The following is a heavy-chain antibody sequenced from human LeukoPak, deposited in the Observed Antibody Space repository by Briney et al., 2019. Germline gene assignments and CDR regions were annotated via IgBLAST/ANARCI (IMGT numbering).Heavy chain of an antibody. D-gene: IGHD2-15*01. CDR1: GYSISSGYY. CDR3: ARVRCSGGSCPYYYYYYYMDV. V-gene: IGHV4-38-2*02. Sequence: SETLSLTCTVSGYSISSGYYWGWIRQPPGKGLEWIGSIHHSGSTYYNPSLQSRVTISIDTSKNQFSLKLRFVTAADTAVYYCARVRCSGGSCPYYYYYYYMDVWGKGTTVTVSS. J-gene: IGHJ6*03. CDR2: IHHSGST.